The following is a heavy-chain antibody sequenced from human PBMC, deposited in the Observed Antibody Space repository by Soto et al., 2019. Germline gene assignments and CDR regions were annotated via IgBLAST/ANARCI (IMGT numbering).Heavy chain of an antibody. CDR3: AREYTYGSNFFDC. J-gene: IGHJ4*02. CDR1: GGSISSAAYY. CDR2: ISHSGST. D-gene: IGHD5-18*01. V-gene: IGHV4-31*03. Sequence: SETLSLTCTVSGGSISSAAYYWSWIRQHPGKGLEWIGYISHSGSTYYNPSLKSRVIISVDTSKNQFSLSLTSVTAADTAVYYCAREYTYGSNFFDCWGQGALFTISS.